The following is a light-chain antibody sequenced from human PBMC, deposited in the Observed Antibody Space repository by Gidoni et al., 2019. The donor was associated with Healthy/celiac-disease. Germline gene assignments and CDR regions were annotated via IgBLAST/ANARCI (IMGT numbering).Light chain of an antibody. CDR3: QQYGSSPPWT. CDR1: QSVSSSY. V-gene: IGKV3-20*01. J-gene: IGKJ1*01. Sequence: ESVLTHSPGTLSLSPGERANLSCRASQSVSSSYFAWYEQKPSQPPRLLICGASSRATGIPDTFIGSGSGTDFTLTISRLEPEDFTVYYCQQYGSSPPWTFGQGTKVEIK. CDR2: GAS.